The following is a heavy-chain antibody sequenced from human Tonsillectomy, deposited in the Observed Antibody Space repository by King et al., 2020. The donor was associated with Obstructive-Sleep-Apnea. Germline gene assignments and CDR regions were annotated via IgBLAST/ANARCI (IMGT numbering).Heavy chain of an antibody. CDR2: MSPSSGST. Sequence: QVQLVQSGAEVKKPGASVKVSCKASGYTFTSYDINWVRQATGRGLEWMAWMSPSSGSTAHAQKFQGRVTMTRSASNSTAYMDLSSLQSEDTAVDYCARSKGPGAFDIWGQGTMVIVSS. CDR1: GYTFTSYD. J-gene: IGHJ3*02. V-gene: IGHV1-8*01. CDR3: ARSKGPGAFDI.